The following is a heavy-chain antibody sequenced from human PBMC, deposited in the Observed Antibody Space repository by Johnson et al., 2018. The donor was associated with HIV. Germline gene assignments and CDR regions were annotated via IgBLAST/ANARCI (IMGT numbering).Heavy chain of an antibody. J-gene: IGHJ3*02. V-gene: IGHV3-11*04. CDR3: ARTALERAFDI. CDR1: GFTFSDYY. D-gene: IGHD5-24*01. CDR2: ISSSASTI. Sequence: QVQLMESGGGLVKPGGSLRLSCAASGFTFSDYYMSWIRQAPGKGLEWVSYISSSASTIYYADSVRGRFAISRDNVKNSLYLQMNSLRAEDTAVYYCARTALERAFDIWGQGTMVTVSS.